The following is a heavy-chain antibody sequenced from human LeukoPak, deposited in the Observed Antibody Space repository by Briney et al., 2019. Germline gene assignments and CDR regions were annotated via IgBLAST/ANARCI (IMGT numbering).Heavy chain of an antibody. V-gene: IGHV4-34*01. CDR1: GGSFSGYY. D-gene: IGHD6-19*01. J-gene: IGHJ4*02. CDR2: INHSGST. CDR3: ARRGIYSSGWYFDY. Sequence: SETLSLTCAVYGGSFSGYYWSWIRQPPGKGLEWIGEINHSGSTNYNPSLKSRVTISVDTSKNQFSLKLSSVTAADTAVYYCARRGIYSSGWYFDYWGQGTLVTVSS.